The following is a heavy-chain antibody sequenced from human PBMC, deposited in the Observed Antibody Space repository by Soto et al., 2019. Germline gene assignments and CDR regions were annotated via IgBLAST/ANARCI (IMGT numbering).Heavy chain of an antibody. V-gene: IGHV3-21*01. Sequence: EVQLVESGGGLVKPGGSLRLSCAASGFTFSSYSMNWVRQAPGKGLEWVSSISSSSSYIYYADSVKGRFTISRDNAKNSLYLQMNSLRAEDTAVYYCARKAEVPAASELGFYYYYYMDVWCKGSMVTVSS. D-gene: IGHD2-2*01. CDR2: ISSSSSYI. CDR1: GFTFSSYS. CDR3: ARKAEVPAASELGFYYYYYMDV. J-gene: IGHJ6*03.